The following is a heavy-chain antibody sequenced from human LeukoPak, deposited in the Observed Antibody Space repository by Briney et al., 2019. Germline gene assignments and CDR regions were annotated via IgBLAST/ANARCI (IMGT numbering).Heavy chain of an antibody. CDR1: GFTFSTYA. Sequence: GGSLRLPCAASGFTFSTYAMSWVRQAPGKGLEWVSTISGSGSSTYYADSVRGRFTIYRDNPKNTLYLQMNSLRAEDTALYYCARQEPTAYVDYWGQGTLVTVSS. D-gene: IGHD2-2*01. J-gene: IGHJ4*02. V-gene: IGHV3-23*01. CDR2: ISGSGSST. CDR3: ARQEPTAYVDY.